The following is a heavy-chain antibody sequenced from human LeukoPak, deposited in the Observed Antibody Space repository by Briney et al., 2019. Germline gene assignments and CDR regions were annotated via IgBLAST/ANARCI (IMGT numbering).Heavy chain of an antibody. J-gene: IGHJ4*02. V-gene: IGHV6-1*01. CDR3: ARGVGSGWALGY. CDR2: TYYGSKWYN. Sequence: SQTLSLTCAISGESVSSNTAAWNWIRQSPSRGLEWLGRTYYGSKWYNDYAVSVKSRITINPDTSKNQFSLQLKSVTPEDTAVYFCARGVGSGWALGYWGLGTLVTVSS. CDR1: GESVSSNTAA. D-gene: IGHD6-25*01.